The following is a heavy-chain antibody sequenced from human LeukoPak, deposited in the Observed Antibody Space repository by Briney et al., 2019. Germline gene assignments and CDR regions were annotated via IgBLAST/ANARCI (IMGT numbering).Heavy chain of an antibody. J-gene: IGHJ5*02. CDR1: GFTFSSYG. V-gene: IGHV3-30*02. D-gene: IGHD1-1*01. CDR2: IRYDGGNK. Sequence: GGSLRLSCAASGFTFSSYGMHWVRQAPGKGLEWVAFIRYDGGNKYYADSVKGRFTISRDNAKNSLYLQMNSLRAEDTAVYYCARDRDNWNGGFDPWGQGTLVTVSS. CDR3: ARDRDNWNGGFDP.